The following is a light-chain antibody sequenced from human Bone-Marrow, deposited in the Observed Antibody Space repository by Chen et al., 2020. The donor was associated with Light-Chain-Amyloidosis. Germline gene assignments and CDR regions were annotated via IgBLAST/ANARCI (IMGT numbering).Light chain of an antibody. J-gene: IGKJ2*01. V-gene: IGKV3-20*01. CDR2: GAS. CDR3: QQYGGSPMYT. Sequence: EIVLTQSPDTLSLSPGERATLSCRASQSVGNSYLAWYQQKPGQAPRLLIYGASTRATGIPDRFSGSGSGTDFTLTISRLEPEDFAVYYCQQYGGSPMYTFGQGTKLQIK. CDR1: QSVGNSY.